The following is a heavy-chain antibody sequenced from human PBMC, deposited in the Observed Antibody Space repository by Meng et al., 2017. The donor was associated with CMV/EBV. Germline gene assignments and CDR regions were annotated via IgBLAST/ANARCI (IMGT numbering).Heavy chain of an antibody. CDR2: ISWNSGSI. CDR3: AKDISGAGYYYYGMDV. CDR1: GFTFDDYA. V-gene: IGHV3-9*01. Sequence: GGSLRLSCAASGFTFDDYAMHWVRQAPGKGLEWVSGISWNSGSIGYADSVKGRFTISRVNAKNSLYLQMNSLRAEDTALYYCAKDISGAGYYYYGMDVWGQGTTVTVSS. D-gene: IGHD3-10*01. J-gene: IGHJ6*02.